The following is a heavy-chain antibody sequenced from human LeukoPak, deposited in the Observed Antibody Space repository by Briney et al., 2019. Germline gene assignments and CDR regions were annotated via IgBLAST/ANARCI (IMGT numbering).Heavy chain of an antibody. CDR1: GFTFSSYA. V-gene: IGHV3-30-3*01. CDR3: ARRVGEFDY. D-gene: IGHD3-3*01. J-gene: IGHJ4*02. CDR2: ISYDGSNK. Sequence: PGGSLRLSCAASGFTFSSYAMHWVRQAPGKGLEWVAVISYDGSNKYYADSVKGRFTISRDNSKNTLYLQMNSLRAEDTAVYYCARRVGEFDYWGQGTLVTVSS.